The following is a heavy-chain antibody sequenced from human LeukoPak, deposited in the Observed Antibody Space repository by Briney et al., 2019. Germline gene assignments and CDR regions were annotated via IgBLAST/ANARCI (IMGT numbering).Heavy chain of an antibody. CDR2: ISGYSDYT. V-gene: IGHV1-18*01. CDR1: GYTFTNFG. D-gene: IGHD4-17*01. J-gene: IGHJ4*02. Sequence: ASVKVSCKASGYTFTNFGIGWVRQAPGQGLEWMGWISGYSDYTNYAQKFQGRVTVTTDTSTSTAYLELRSLRSDDTAVYYCARGGGGIYGDYVFDYWAREPWSPSPQ. CDR3: ARGGGGIYGDYVFDY.